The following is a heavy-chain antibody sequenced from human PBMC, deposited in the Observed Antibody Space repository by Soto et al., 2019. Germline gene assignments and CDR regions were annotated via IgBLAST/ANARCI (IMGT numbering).Heavy chain of an antibody. D-gene: IGHD3-16*01. J-gene: IGHJ4*02. CDR1: GGSFSSTSYY. V-gene: IGHV4-39*07. Sequence: PSETLSLTCSVSGGSFSSTSYYWGWVRQPPGKGLEWIGSIYYSGSTNYNPSLKSRVTISVDTSKNQFSLKLSSVTAADTAVYNCARRWGRTFDYWGQGTLVTVSS. CDR3: ARRWGRTFDY. CDR2: IYYSGST.